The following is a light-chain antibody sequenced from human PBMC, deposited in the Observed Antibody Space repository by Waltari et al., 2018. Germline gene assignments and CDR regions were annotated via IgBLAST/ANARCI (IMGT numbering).Light chain of an antibody. CDR1: SVRSYY. CDR3: SCRDNSGFRHV. Sequence: SSDLTQDPAVSVALGQTVRITCQGDSVRSYYATWYQQKPGQAPVLVIFGQNKRPSGIPDRFSGSSSRNTASLTITGAQAEDEADYYCSCRDNSGFRHVFGTGTKVTV. CDR2: GQN. V-gene: IGLV3-19*01. J-gene: IGLJ1*01.